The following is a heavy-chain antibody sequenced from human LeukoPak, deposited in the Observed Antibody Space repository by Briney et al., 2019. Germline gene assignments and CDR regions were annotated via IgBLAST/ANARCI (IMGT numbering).Heavy chain of an antibody. CDR2: ISGSGGST. V-gene: IGHV3-23*01. CDR1: GFTFSSYA. J-gene: IGHJ4*02. D-gene: IGHD6-13*01. CDR3: AKGTKPGYSSSWHAHYFDY. Sequence: GSLRLSCAASGFTFSSYAMSWVRQAPGKGLEWVSAISGSGGSTYYADSVKGRFTISRDNSKNTLYLQMNSLRAEDTAVYYCAKGTKPGYSSSWHAHYFDYWGQGTLVTVSS.